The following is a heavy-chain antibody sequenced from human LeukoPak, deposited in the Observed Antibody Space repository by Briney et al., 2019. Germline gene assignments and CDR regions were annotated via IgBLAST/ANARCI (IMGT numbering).Heavy chain of an antibody. CDR3: TTDLSVRYYFDY. D-gene: IGHD5/OR15-5a*01. CDR2: IKSKTDGGTT. V-gene: IGHV3-15*01. Sequence: GGSLRLSCAASGFTFSNAWMSWVRQAPGKGLEWVGRIKSKTDGGTTDYAAPVKGRFTISRDDSKNTLYLQMNSLKTEGTAVYYCTTDLSVRYYFDYWGQGTLVTVSS. J-gene: IGHJ4*02. CDR1: GFTFSNAW.